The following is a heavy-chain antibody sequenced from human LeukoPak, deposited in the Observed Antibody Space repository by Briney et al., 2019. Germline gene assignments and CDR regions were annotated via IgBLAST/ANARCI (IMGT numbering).Heavy chain of an antibody. J-gene: IGHJ1*01. CDR3: TYNPDVVTSNT. CDR1: GFTFSSYG. CDR2: ISYDGSNK. D-gene: IGHD2-2*01. Sequence: PGRSLRLSCAASGFTFSSYGMHWVRQAPGKGLEWVAVISYDGSNKYYADSVKGRFTISRDNSKNTLYLQMNSLRAEDTAVYYCTYNPDVVTSNTWGQGTLVTVSS. V-gene: IGHV3-30*03.